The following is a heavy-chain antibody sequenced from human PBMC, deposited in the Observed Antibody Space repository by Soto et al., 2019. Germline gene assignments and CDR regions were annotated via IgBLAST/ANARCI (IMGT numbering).Heavy chain of an antibody. V-gene: IGHV3-53*01. J-gene: IGHJ4*02. CDR3: ARAIRGFSYVVDY. CDR2: LYDVDGS. CDR1: GLTISGKKY. D-gene: IGHD5-18*01. Sequence: DVQLVESGGGLIQPGESLRLSCAAFGLTISGKKYVAWVRQAPGKGLEWVSALYDVDGSFYADSVKGRFTISRDNARNSLYLQMSSLSDEDTAVYYCARAIRGFSYVVDYWGQGTLVTVSS.